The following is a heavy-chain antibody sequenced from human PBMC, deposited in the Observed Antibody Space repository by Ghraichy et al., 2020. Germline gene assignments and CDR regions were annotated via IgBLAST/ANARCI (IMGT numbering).Heavy chain of an antibody. CDR2: IKPDGSDK. V-gene: IGHV3-7*03. Sequence: GGSLRLSCACSGFTFRRYWMSWVRQAPGKGLEWVANIKPDGSDKYYVDSLKGRFTISRDNAKNSLYLQGSSLRAEDTAVYYCARDPFCNGDCYYGAFDFWGQGTMVTVSS. D-gene: IGHD2-21*02. J-gene: IGHJ3*01. CDR1: GFTFRRYW. CDR3: ARDPFCNGDCYYGAFDF.